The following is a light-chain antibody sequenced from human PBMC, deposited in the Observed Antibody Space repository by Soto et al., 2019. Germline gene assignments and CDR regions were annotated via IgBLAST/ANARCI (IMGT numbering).Light chain of an antibody. CDR3: SSYTSSSTVV. CDR2: EVS. CDR1: SSDVGGYNY. V-gene: IGLV2-14*01. J-gene: IGLJ2*01. Sequence: QSVLTQPASVSGPPGQSITISCTGTSSDVGGYNYVSWYQQHPGKAPKLMIYEVSSRPSGVSNRFSGSKSGNTASLTISGLQAEDEADYYCSSYTSSSTVVFGGGTKLTVL.